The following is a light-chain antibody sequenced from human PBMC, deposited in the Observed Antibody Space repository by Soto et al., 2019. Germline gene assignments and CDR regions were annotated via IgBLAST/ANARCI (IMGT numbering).Light chain of an antibody. Sequence: QSVLTQSSSASASLGSSVKLTCTLSSGHSSYIIAWHQQQPGKAPRYLMKLEGSGSNDKGSGVPDRFSGSSSGADRYLTITNLQLEEEADYYCETWDSNTRVFGGGTKLTVL. J-gene: IGLJ3*02. CDR3: ETWDSNTRV. CDR1: SGHSSYI. V-gene: IGLV4-60*02. CDR2: LEGSGSN.